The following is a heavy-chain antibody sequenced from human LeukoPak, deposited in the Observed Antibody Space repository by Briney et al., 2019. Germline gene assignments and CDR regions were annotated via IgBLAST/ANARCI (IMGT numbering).Heavy chain of an antibody. V-gene: IGHV3-23*01. CDR3: ANKLTGTLFDY. CDR2: ISGSGSST. CDR1: GFTFSSQA. J-gene: IGHJ4*02. Sequence: WGSLRLSCAASGFTFSSQAMSWVRLAPGKGLEWVSDISGSGSSTYYADSVKGRFTISRDNSKNTLYLQMNSLRAEDTAVYYCANKLTGTLFDYWGQGTLVTVSS. D-gene: IGHD1-7*01.